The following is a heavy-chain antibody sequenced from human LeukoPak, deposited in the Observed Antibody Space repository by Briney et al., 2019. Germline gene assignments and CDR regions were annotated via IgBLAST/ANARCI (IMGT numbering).Heavy chain of an antibody. D-gene: IGHD3-22*01. J-gene: IGHJ3*01. Sequence: ETLSLTCLVSGGSLSTYYWSWLRQPAGRGREWIGLIYTSVSTTYNPCLKSGVPMSVHTCKNQVSLILRSVTAANTALYYFSRDLYYYDSRRDAFDV. CDR3: SRDLYYYDSRRDAFDV. CDR1: GGSLSTYY. CDR2: IYTSVST. V-gene: IGHV4-4*07.